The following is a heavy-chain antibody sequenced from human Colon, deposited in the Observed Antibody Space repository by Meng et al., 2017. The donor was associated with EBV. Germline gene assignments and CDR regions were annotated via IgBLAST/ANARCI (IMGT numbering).Heavy chain of an antibody. Sequence: QGHLHQWGAGLWKPSETLSLTCVVYGGSLSDYYCSWIRQSPGRGLEWIGEIHPSGSIFYNPSLQSRVTISVDTSKNQFSLNLNSVTAADTAVYFCSRGVDSYKLGNLWGRGTLVTVSS. CDR2: IHPSGSI. D-gene: IGHD7-27*01. J-gene: IGHJ2*01. CDR3: SRGVDSYKLGNL. V-gene: IGHV4-34*01. CDR1: GGSLSDYY.